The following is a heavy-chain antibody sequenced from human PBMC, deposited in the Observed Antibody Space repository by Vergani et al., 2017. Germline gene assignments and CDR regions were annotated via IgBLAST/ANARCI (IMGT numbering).Heavy chain of an antibody. Sequence: EVQLEESGGGLVLPGRSLRLSCVASGFTSAGYAMHWVRQAPGKGLEWVSGISWNSNSIGYADSVKGRFTISSDNAKNSLYLQMNSLRAEDTALYYCAKDLGTSSGGGWFDPWWQGTLVTISS. V-gene: IGHV3-9*02. CDR3: AKDLGTSSGGGWFDP. CDR1: GFTSAGYA. J-gene: IGHJ5*02. D-gene: IGHD6-6*01. CDR2: ISWNSNSI.